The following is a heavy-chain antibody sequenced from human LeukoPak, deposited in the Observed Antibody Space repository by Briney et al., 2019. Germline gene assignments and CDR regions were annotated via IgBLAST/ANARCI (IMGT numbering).Heavy chain of an antibody. CDR3: TRGDSSSWYYQPVDY. J-gene: IGHJ4*02. Sequence: ASVKVSCKASGYTFTGYYMHWVRQAPGQGLEWMGWINPNSGGTNYAQKFQGRVTMTRDTSISTAYMELSRLRSDDTAVYYCTRGDSSSWYYQPVDYWGQGTLVTVSS. CDR1: GYTFTGYY. D-gene: IGHD6-13*01. CDR2: INPNSGGT. V-gene: IGHV1-2*02.